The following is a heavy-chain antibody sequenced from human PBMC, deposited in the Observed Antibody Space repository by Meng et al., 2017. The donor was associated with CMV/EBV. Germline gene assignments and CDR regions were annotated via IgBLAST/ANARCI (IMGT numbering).Heavy chain of an antibody. CDR2: ISYDGSNK. Sequence: VGHGGGVGLVGRSLRSSGAASGFTFRSYAMLWVRQAPGKGLEWVAVISYDGSNKYYADSVKGRFTISRDNSKNTLYLQMNSLRAEDTAAYYCAREDACYWGQGTLVTVSS. V-gene: IGHV3-30-3*01. CDR3: AREDACY. J-gene: IGHJ4*02. CDR1: GFTFRSYA.